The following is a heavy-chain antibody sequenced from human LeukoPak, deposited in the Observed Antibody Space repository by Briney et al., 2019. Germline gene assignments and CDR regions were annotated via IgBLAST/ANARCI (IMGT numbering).Heavy chain of an antibody. CDR3: VRDGDDYNFDY. CDR2: VKGDGTFT. Sequence: GGSLTLSCAASGFTFSNYWMHWVRQAPGKGLVWVSRVKGDGTFTNYADSVKGRFTISRDNAKYTLYLQMHSLRAEDTAIYYCVRDGDDYNFDYWGQGSPVTVSS. J-gene: IGHJ4*02. D-gene: IGHD5-24*01. CDR1: GFTFSNYW. V-gene: IGHV3-74*01.